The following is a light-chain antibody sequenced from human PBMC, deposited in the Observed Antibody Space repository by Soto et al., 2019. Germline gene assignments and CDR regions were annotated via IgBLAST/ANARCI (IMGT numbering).Light chain of an antibody. J-gene: IGKJ1*01. Sequence: DIVMTQSADSLAVSLGERATINCKSSQSVLYNSNNKNYLSWYQQKPGQPPKLLIYWASTRASGVPDRFGGSGSATDFTLTISSLQAEDVAVYYCQQYYTTPPTFGPGTKVEIK. CDR2: WAS. V-gene: IGKV4-1*01. CDR3: QQYYTTPPT. CDR1: QSVLYNSNNKNY.